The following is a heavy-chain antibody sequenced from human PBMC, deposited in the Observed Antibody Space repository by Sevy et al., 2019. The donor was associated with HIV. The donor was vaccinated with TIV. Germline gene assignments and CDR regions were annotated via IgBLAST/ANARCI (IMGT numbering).Heavy chain of an antibody. J-gene: IGHJ4*02. Sequence: GGSLRLSCSASGFTNDFWMSWVRQAPGKALEGVANIKQDGSEMFYVDSVEGRFIISRVNAKNSIYLQMNTLRVEDTSVYYCTRDRSYRYFDSWGQGTLVTVSS. V-gene: IGHV3-7*01. CDR1: GFTNDFW. CDR2: IKQDGSEM. CDR3: TRDRSYRYFDS. D-gene: IGHD5-18*01.